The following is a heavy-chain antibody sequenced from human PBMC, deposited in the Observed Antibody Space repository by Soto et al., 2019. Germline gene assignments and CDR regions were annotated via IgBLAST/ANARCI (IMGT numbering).Heavy chain of an antibody. V-gene: IGHV1-3*01. CDR2: INAANGDT. CDR3: ASENNWNYGYYFDY. J-gene: IGHJ4*02. D-gene: IGHD1-7*01. CDR1: GYSFTTCA. Sequence: ASVKVPCKASGYSFTTCAIHWVRQAPGQRLEWTGWINAANGDTIYSQKFQGRITITRDTSASTAYMELSSLRSEDTAVYYCASENNWNYGYYFDYWAQGTLVTVSS.